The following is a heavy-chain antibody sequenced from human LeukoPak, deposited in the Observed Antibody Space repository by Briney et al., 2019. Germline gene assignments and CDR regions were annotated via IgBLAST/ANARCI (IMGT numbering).Heavy chain of an antibody. V-gene: IGHV4-39*01. D-gene: IGHD5-12*01. CDR3: AGGRGYPQPPTFDY. Sequence: PSETLSLTCTVSGGSISSSSYYWGWIRQPPGKGLEWIGSIYYSGSTYYNPSLKSRVTISVDTSKNQFSLKLSSVTAADTAVYYCAGGRGYPQPPTFDYWGQGTLVTVSS. CDR1: GGSISSSSYY. CDR2: IYYSGST. J-gene: IGHJ4*02.